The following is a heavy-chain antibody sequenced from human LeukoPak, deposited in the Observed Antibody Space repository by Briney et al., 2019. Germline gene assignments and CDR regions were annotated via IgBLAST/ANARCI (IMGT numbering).Heavy chain of an antibody. Sequence: ASETLSLTCTVSGGSISSYYWSWIRQPPGKGLEWIGHIYSSGSINYNPSLKSRVTISADTSKNQFSLKLSSVTAADTAVYYCARLATRHTYGMDVWGQGTTVTVSS. CDR1: GGSISSYY. V-gene: IGHV4-59*08. CDR2: IYSSGSI. CDR3: ARLATRHTYGMDV. J-gene: IGHJ6*02.